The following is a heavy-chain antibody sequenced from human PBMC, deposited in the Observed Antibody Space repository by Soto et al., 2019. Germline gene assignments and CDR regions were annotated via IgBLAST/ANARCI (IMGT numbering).Heavy chain of an antibody. CDR2: ISSSSYI. D-gene: IGHD6-19*01. V-gene: IGHV3-21*01. Sequence: EVQLVESGGGLVKPGGSLRLSCAASGFTFSSYSMNWVRLAPGKGMEWVSSISSSSYIYYVDSVKGRFTISRDNAENSLYLQMNSLRAEDTAVYYCTRTYSSGWYGGWFDPWGQGTLVTVSS. CDR1: GFTFSSYS. CDR3: TRTYSSGWYGGWFDP. J-gene: IGHJ5*02.